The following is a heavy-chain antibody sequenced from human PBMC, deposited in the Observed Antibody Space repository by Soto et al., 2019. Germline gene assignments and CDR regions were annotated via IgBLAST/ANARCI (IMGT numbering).Heavy chain of an antibody. CDR2: ISYDGSNK. Sequence: RISCAASGDTFSIYAIHGARQTPSKVLEWVAVISYDGSNKYYADSVKGRFTISRDNAKNSLYLQMNSLRAEDTAVYYCARDTPTYDRSQNNWFDPRGQGTLVTGSS. J-gene: IGHJ5*02. CDR3: ARDTPTYDRSQNNWFDP. D-gene: IGHD3-22*01. V-gene: IGHV3-30-3*01. CDR1: GDTFSIYA.